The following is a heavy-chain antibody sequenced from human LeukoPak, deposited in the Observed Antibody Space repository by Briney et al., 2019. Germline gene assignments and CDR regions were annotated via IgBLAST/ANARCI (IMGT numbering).Heavy chain of an antibody. D-gene: IGHD3-3*01. Sequence: SETLSLTCAVYGGSFSGYYWSWIRQPPGKGLEWIGEINHSGSTNYNPSLKSRVTISVDTSKNQFSLKLSSVTAADTAVYYCARGKQPNNSDFWSGYFTPDLFDIWGKGTMAPVSS. V-gene: IGHV4-34*01. CDR3: ARGKQPNNSDFWSGYFTPDLFDI. CDR2: INHSGST. J-gene: IGHJ3*02. CDR1: GGSFSGYY.